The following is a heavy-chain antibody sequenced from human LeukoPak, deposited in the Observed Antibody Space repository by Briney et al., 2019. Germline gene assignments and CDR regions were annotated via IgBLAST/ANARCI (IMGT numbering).Heavy chain of an antibody. V-gene: IGHV4-31*03. CDR3: ARGGSGISNAFDI. CDR1: GGSISSGGYY. Sequence: SETLSLTYTVSGGSISSGGYYWSWIRQHPGKGLEWIGYIYYSGSTYYNPSLKSRVTISVDTSKNQFSLKLRSVTAADTAVYYCARGGSGISNAFDIWGQGTMVTVSS. D-gene: IGHD3-10*01. CDR2: IYYSGST. J-gene: IGHJ3*02.